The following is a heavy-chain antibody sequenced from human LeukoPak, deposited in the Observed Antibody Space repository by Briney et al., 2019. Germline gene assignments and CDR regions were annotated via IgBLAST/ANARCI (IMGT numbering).Heavy chain of an antibody. Sequence: PGGSLRLSCAASGFTFSSYWMNWARQAPGKGLEWVAYIKKTGSETYYVDSVKGRFTNTRDNTRSSLFLQMYSLRAEDTAVYFCAREDGYCSGGNCYSYFDSWGQGTLVTVSS. J-gene: IGHJ4*02. CDR1: GFTFSSYW. V-gene: IGHV3-7*01. CDR3: AREDGYCSGGNCYSYFDS. D-gene: IGHD2-15*01. CDR2: IKKTGSET.